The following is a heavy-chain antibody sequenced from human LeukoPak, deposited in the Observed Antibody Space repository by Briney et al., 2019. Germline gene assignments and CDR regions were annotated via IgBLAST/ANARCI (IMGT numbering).Heavy chain of an antibody. CDR2: IKQDGTEK. V-gene: IGHV3-7*03. CDR3: ARGGGSIRHSYYYVDV. D-gene: IGHD2-15*01. J-gene: IGHJ6*03. Sequence: GGSLRLSCAASGFTFTTYWMSWVRQAPGKGLEWVANIKQDGTEKYYVDSVKGRFTISRDNAKNSLYLRMNSLRDEDTALYYCARGGGSIRHSYYYVDVWGKGTTVTVSS. CDR1: GFTFTTYW.